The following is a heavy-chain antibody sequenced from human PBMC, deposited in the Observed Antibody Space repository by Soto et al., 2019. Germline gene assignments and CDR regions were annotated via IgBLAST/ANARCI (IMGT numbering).Heavy chain of an antibody. CDR1: GFTFSSYS. V-gene: IGHV3-21*01. CDR3: ARVRDSSGYPVEAFDI. Sequence: PGGSLRLSCAASGFTFSSYSMNWVRQAPGKGLEWVSSISSSSSYIYYADSVKGRFTISRDNAKNSLYLQMNSLRAEDTAVYYCARVRDSSGYPVEAFDIWGQGTMVTVSS. J-gene: IGHJ3*02. CDR2: ISSSSSYI. D-gene: IGHD3-22*01.